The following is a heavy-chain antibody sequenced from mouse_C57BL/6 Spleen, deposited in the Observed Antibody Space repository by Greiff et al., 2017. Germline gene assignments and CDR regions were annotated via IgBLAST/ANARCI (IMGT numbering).Heavy chain of an antibody. CDR1: GYTFTSYR. CDR3: AREGIYYDYGAWFAY. CDR2: IYPGSGRT. Sequence: QVQLQQPGAELVKPGASVKMSCKASGYTFTSYRITWVKQRPGQGLEWIGDIYPGSGRTNYNEKFKSKATLTVDTSSSTAYMQLSSLTSEDSAVYYCAREGIYYDYGAWFAYWGQGTLVTVSA. D-gene: IGHD2-4*01. V-gene: IGHV1-55*01. J-gene: IGHJ3*01.